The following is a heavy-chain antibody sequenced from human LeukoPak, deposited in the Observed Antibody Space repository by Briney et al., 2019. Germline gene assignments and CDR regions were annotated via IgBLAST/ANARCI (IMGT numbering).Heavy chain of an antibody. V-gene: IGHV3-23*01. CDR1: AFTFSNYA. CDR3: GKDPNGNFIGAFDF. Sequence: GGSLRLSCAASAFTFSNYAMSWVRQAPGKGLEWVSGISGIGNTIYYADSVKGRFTISRDNSKNTLYLQMNSLRAEDTAVYYCGKDPNGNFIGAFDFWGQGTMVTVSS. J-gene: IGHJ3*01. D-gene: IGHD4-23*01. CDR2: ISGIGNTI.